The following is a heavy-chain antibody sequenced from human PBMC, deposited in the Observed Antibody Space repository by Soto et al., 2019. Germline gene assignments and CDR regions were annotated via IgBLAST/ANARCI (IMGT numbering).Heavy chain of an antibody. D-gene: IGHD3-16*01. CDR2: IWNDGSKK. CDR3: AREVGGRVRGTDYVLGYVDY. Sequence: QVQVVESGGGVVQPGRSLRLSCAASGFIFSGYGMHWVRQAPGKGLEWVAVIWNDGSKKYYADSVKGRFTISRDNSKNTMELQMDSLRAEDTAVYYCAREVGGRVRGTDYVLGYVDYWGQGTVVTVSS. J-gene: IGHJ4*02. V-gene: IGHV3-33*01. CDR1: GFIFSGYG.